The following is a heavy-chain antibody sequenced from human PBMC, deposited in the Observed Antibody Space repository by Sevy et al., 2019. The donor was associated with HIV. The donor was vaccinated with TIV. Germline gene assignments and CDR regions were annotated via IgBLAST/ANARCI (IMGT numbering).Heavy chain of an antibody. Sequence: GGSLRLSCAASGFTFSSYGMHWVRQAPGKGLEWVAVIWYDGSNKYYADSVKGRFTISRDNSKNTLYLQMNSLRAEDTAVYYCARGARSAAAGTPGYYYYYYHMDVWGKGTTVTVSS. CDR3: ARGARSAAAGTPGYYYYYYHMDV. CDR2: IWYDGSNK. CDR1: GFTFSSYG. V-gene: IGHV3-33*01. D-gene: IGHD6-13*01. J-gene: IGHJ6*03.